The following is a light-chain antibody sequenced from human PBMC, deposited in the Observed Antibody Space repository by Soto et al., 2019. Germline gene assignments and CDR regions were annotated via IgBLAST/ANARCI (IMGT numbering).Light chain of an antibody. Sequence: QLVLTQSPSASASLGASVKLTCTLRSGHSNYAIAWHQQQSEKGPRYLMKLNSDGSHSTGDGIPDRFSGSSSGAERYLTISSLQAEDEADYYCQTWGSGIVVFGGGTKLTVL. J-gene: IGLJ2*01. CDR3: QTWGSGIVV. CDR1: SGHSNYA. V-gene: IGLV4-69*01. CDR2: LNSDGSH.